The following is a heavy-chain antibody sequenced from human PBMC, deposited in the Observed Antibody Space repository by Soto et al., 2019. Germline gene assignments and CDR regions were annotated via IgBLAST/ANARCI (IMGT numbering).Heavy chain of an antibody. D-gene: IGHD3-9*01. CDR1: GYIFTNSY. J-gene: IGHJ4*02. V-gene: IGHV1-46*01. CDR3: ARETDILTGFVIDY. Sequence: QVQLVQSGAEVQKPGASVRVSCKASGYIFTNSYLHWVRQAPGQGLEWMGINNPSAGRTNYAQNFQGRVTMTADTSTSTVYMELSSLRSEDTAVYYCARETDILTGFVIDYWGQGTLVIVSS. CDR2: NNPSAGRT.